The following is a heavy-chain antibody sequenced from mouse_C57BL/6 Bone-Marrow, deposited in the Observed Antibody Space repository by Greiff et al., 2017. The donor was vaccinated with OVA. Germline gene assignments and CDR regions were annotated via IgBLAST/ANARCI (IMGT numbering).Heavy chain of an antibody. CDR1: GYAFSSSW. CDR3: ARWGDGASFAY. V-gene: IGHV1-82*01. D-gene: IGHD1-1*02. Sequence: VQLQQSGPELVKPGASVKISCKASGYAFSSSWMNWVKQRPGKGLEWIGRIYPGDGDTNYNGKFKGQATLTADKSSSTAYMQLSSLTSEDSAVYFCARWGDGASFAYWGQGTLVTVSA. CDR2: IYPGDGDT. J-gene: IGHJ3*01.